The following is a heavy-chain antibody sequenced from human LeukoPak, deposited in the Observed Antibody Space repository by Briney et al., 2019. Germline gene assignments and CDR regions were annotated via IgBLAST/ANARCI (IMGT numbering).Heavy chain of an antibody. CDR1: GGTFSSYA. V-gene: IGHV1-69*06. CDR2: IIPIFGTA. Sequence: SVKVSCKASGGTFSSYAISWVRQAPGQGLEWMGGIIPIFGTANYAQKFQGRVTITADKSTSTAYMELSSLRSEDTAVYYCAREGMDTATTLNQFDYWGQGTLVTVSS. J-gene: IGHJ4*02. CDR3: AREGMDTATTLNQFDY. D-gene: IGHD4-17*01.